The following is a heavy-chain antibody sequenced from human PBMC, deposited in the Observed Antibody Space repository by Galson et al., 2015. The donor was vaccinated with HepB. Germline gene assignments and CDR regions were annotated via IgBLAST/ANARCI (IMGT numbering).Heavy chain of an antibody. CDR2: ISGSGGST. CDR3: AKDLLSYSPRGYYYGMDV. CDR1: GFTFSSYA. J-gene: IGHJ6*02. V-gene: IGHV3-23*01. Sequence: SLRLSCAASGFTFSSYAMSWVRQAPGKGLEWVSAISGSGGSTYYADSVKGRFTISRDNSKNTLYLQMNSLRAEDTAVYYCAKDLLSYSPRGYYYGMDVWGQGTTVTVSS. D-gene: IGHD4-11*01.